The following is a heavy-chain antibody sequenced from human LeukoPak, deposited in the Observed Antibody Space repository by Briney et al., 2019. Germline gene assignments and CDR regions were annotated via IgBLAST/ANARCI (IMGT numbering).Heavy chain of an antibody. CDR1: GFTFSSHW. CDR2: INSDGSSI. V-gene: IGHV3-74*01. J-gene: IGHJ4*02. CDR3: ARDGSSTSGGSFDY. Sequence: GGSLRLSCAASGFTFSSHWMHWVRQAPGKGLVWVSRINSDGSSISYADSVKGRFTISRDNSKNTLYLQMNSLRAEDTAVYYCARDGSSTSGGSFDYWGQGALVTVSS. D-gene: IGHD1-1*01.